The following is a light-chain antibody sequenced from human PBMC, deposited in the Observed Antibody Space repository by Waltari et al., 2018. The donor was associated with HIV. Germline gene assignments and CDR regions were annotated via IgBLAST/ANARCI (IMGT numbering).Light chain of an antibody. CDR1: QSVSSSY. Sequence: EIMLTQSPGTLSLSPGERATLSCRASQSVSSSYLAWYQQKPGQAPRLLIYGASSRATGIPDRFSGSGSGTDFTLTISRLEPEDFAVYYCQQYGRLPRTFGQGTKVEI. CDR3: QQYGRLPRT. CDR2: GAS. V-gene: IGKV3-20*01. J-gene: IGKJ1*01.